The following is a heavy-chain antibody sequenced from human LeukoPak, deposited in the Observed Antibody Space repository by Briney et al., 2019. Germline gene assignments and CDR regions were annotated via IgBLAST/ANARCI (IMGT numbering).Heavy chain of an antibody. CDR1: GGSFSGYY. D-gene: IGHD3-10*01. Sequence: SETLSLTCAVYGGSFSGYYWSWIRQPPGKGLEWIGEINHSGITNYNPSLKSRVTISVDTSKNQSSLKLSSVTAADTAVYYCARNTQLMVRGVMAYYYYYYMDVWGKGTTVTVSS. CDR2: INHSGIT. CDR3: ARNTQLMVRGVMAYYYYYYMDV. V-gene: IGHV4-34*01. J-gene: IGHJ6*03.